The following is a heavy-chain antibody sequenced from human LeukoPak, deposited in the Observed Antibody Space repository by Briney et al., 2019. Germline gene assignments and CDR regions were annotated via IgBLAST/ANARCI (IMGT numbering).Heavy chain of an antibody. J-gene: IGHJ4*02. Sequence: GGSLRLSCAASGFSFSAYGMNWVRQAPGKGLEWVAFIRYDGSNKYYADSVKGRFTISRDNSKNTLYLQMHSLRVEDTAVYFCARDPGAFPYFFDNWGQGTLVTVSS. CDR2: IRYDGSNK. CDR1: GFSFSAYG. V-gene: IGHV3-30*02. CDR3: ARDPGAFPYFFDN. D-gene: IGHD4/OR15-4a*01.